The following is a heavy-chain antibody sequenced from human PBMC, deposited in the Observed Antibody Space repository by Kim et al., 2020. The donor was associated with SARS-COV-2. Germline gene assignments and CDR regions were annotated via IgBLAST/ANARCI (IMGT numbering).Heavy chain of an antibody. V-gene: IGHV1-58*01. CDR3: AADLRAHYDY. J-gene: IGHJ4*02. CDR2: NT. Sequence: NTNYAKKFQNRVTITGDMSTSTAYMELSSLRSEDTAVYYCAADLRAHYDYWGQGTLVTVSS. D-gene: IGHD1-26*01.